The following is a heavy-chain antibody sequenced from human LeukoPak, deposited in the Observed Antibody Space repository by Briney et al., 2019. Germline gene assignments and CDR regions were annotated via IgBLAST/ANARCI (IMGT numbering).Heavy chain of an antibody. CDR2: IYYSGST. CDR1: GGSISSYY. J-gene: IGHJ4*02. D-gene: IGHD3-22*01. V-gene: IGHV4-59*01. Sequence: SETLSLTCTVSGGSISSYYWIWIRQPPGKGLEWIGYIYYSGSTNYKPSLKSRVTISVETSKNQFSLKPRSVTAADTAVYYCARVTGYMIEDYFDYWGQGTLVTVSS. CDR3: ARVTGYMIEDYFDY.